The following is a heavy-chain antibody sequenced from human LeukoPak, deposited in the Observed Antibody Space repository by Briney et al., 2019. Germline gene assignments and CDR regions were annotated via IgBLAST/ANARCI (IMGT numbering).Heavy chain of an antibody. CDR2: INPNSGGT. CDR1: GYTFTGYY. CDR3: ARGYCSGGSCLGFYYYYMDV. Sequence: GASVKVSCKASGYTFTGYYMHWVRQAPGQGLEWMGWINPNSGGTNYAQKFQGRVTMTRDTSISTAYMELSRLRPDDTAVYYCARGYCSGGSCLGFYYYYMDVWGKGTTVTVSS. D-gene: IGHD2-15*01. J-gene: IGHJ6*03. V-gene: IGHV1-2*02.